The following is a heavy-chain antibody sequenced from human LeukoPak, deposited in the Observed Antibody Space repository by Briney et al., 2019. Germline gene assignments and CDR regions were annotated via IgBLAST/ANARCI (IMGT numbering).Heavy chain of an antibody. D-gene: IGHD3-10*01. CDR3: AASTYYYGSGSGNYYYYYMDV. J-gene: IGHJ6*03. CDR2: INYSGST. CDR1: GGPISSYY. Sequence: PSETLSLTCTVSGGPISSYYWNWIRQPPGKGLEWIGYINYSGSTNYNPSLKSRVTMSVDTSKNQFSLKLSSVTAADTAVYYCAASTYYYGSGSGNYYYYYMDVWGKGTTVTISS. V-gene: IGHV4-59*12.